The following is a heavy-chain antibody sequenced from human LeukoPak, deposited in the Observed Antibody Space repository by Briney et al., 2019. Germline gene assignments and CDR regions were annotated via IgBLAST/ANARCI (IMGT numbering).Heavy chain of an antibody. V-gene: IGHV1-46*01. J-gene: IGHJ3*02. CDR1: GYTLTSYY. CDR2: INPTGGGST. CDR3: AMAAGAFDI. D-gene: IGHD6-19*01. Sequence: ASVKVSCKASGYTLTSYYMHWVRQAPGQGLEWMGIINPTGGGSTNYAQKFQARVTMTRDTSTSTVYMELSSLRSEDTAVYYCAMAAGAFDIWGQGTMVTVSS.